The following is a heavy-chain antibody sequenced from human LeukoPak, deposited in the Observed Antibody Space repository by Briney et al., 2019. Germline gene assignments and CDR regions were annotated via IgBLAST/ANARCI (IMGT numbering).Heavy chain of an antibody. J-gene: IGHJ4*02. V-gene: IGHV4-59*01. CDR2: IYYSGST. D-gene: IGHD1-7*01. CDR3: ARDMTGTTPTFDY. CDR1: GGSISSYY. Sequence: KPSETLSLTCTVSGGSISSYYWSWIRQPPGKGLEWIGYIYYSGSTNYNPSLKSRATISVDTSKNQFSLKLSSVTAADTAVYYCARDMTGTTPTFDYWGQGTLVTVSS.